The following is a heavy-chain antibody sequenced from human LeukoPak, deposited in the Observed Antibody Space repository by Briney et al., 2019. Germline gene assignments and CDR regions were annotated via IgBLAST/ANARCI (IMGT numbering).Heavy chain of an antibody. CDR1: GYTFTDYY. CDR2: INPNSGGT. Sequence: ASVKVSCKASGYTFTDYYMHWVRQAPGQGLEWMGWINPNSGGTNYAQKFQGRVTMTRDTSISTAYMELSRLRSDDTAVYYCAAVGYDYVWGSYQDAFDIWGQGTMVTVSS. CDR3: AAVGYDYVWGSYQDAFDI. J-gene: IGHJ3*02. V-gene: IGHV1-2*02. D-gene: IGHD3-16*02.